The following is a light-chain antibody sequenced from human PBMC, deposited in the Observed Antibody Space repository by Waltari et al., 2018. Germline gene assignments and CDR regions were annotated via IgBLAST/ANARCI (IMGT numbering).Light chain of an antibody. Sequence: DIQMTQSPSTLSASVGARVTIPCRASQSISSWLAWYQQKPGKAPKLLIYKASSLESGVPSRFSGSGSGTEFTLTISSLQPDDFATYYCQQYNYMYTFGQGTKLEIK. J-gene: IGKJ2*01. CDR1: QSISSW. CDR3: QQYNYMYT. CDR2: KAS. V-gene: IGKV1-5*03.